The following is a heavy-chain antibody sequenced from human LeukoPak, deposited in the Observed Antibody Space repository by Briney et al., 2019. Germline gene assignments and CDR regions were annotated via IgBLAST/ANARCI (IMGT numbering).Heavy chain of an antibody. J-gene: IGHJ3*02. CDR2: ISSYNGNT. Sequence: ASVKVSCKASGYTFISHGISWVRQAPGQGLEWMGWISSYNGNTNYAQKLQGRVTLTTDTSTSTAYMELRSLRSDDTAVYYCARTPYQPLNASDIWGQGTMVTVSS. V-gene: IGHV1-18*01. CDR1: GYTFISHG. D-gene: IGHD2-2*01. CDR3: ARTPYQPLNASDI.